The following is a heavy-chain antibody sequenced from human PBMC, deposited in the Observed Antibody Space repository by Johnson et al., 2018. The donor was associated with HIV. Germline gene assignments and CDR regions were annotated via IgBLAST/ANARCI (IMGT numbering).Heavy chain of an antibody. J-gene: IGHJ3*02. CDR3: ARGGHAVVAKPFGAFDI. CDR1: GFTFSRYA. Sequence: QVQLLESGGGLVQPGGSLRLSCATSGFTFSRYAMHWVRQAPGKGLEWVAVISYDGGTNYYADSVKGRFTISRDNSKNTLYLQMNSLRAEDTAVYYCARGGHAVVAKPFGAFDIWGQGTMVTVSS. V-gene: IGHV3-30-3*01. CDR2: ISYDGGTN. D-gene: IGHD2-21*01.